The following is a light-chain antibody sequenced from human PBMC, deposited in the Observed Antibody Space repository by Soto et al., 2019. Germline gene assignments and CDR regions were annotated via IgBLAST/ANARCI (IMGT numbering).Light chain of an antibody. CDR3: QRYDSLPPT. V-gene: IGKV1-33*01. CDR2: DAS. J-gene: IGKJ5*01. CDR1: HDIKDF. Sequence: DIQMTQSPSSLSASVGDRVTITCQASHDIKDFLNWFQEKPGKAPKLLIYDASNLQTGVPSRFSGSESGTHFTFTIISLQPEDIATYYCQRYDSLPPTFGQGTRLDIK.